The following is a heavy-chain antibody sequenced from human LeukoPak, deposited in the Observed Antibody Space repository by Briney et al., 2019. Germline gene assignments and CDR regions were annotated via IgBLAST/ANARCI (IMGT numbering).Heavy chain of an antibody. D-gene: IGHD1-14*01. CDR1: VYSISSGYY. V-gene: IGHV4-38-2*02. Sequence: SETLSLTCTVSVYSISSGYYWGWIRQPPGKGLEWIGSIHHSGITYYNPSLKSRVTISVDTSKNQFSLRVDSVTAADTAVYYCARDLYDDNRCFDFWGRGILVTVSS. CDR2: IHHSGIT. J-gene: IGHJ4*02. CDR3: ARDLYDDNRCFDF.